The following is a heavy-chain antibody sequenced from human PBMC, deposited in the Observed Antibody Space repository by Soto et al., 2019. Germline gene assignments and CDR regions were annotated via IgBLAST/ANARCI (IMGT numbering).Heavy chain of an antibody. CDR3: ARGRGAAAGTENNRKRFTKNGWFDP. D-gene: IGHD6-13*01. CDR1: GGSISNTDYY. V-gene: IGHV4-30-4*01. Sequence: SETLSLTCTVSGGSISNTDYYWSWIRQPPGKGLEWIGYIYYSGNTYYNPSLESRVTISVATSKNQFSLKLSSVTAADTAVYYCARGRGAAAGTENNRKRFTKNGWFDPWGQGTLVTVSS. J-gene: IGHJ5*02. CDR2: IYYSGNT.